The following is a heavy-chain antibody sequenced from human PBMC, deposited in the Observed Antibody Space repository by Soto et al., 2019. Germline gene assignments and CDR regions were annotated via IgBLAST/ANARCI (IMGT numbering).Heavy chain of an antibody. J-gene: IGHJ6*02. CDR2: IYSGGST. Sequence: EVPLVESGGDWVQPGGSLRLSCAASGFTVSYNYMSWVRQAAGKGLQWVSVIYSGGSTHYADSVKGRFTISGDHSKNTVYLQMNSLRAEDTAVYYCARGGYKPYFGMDVWGQGTTVTVFS. D-gene: IGHD5-12*01. V-gene: IGHV3-66*01. CDR1: GFTVSYNY. CDR3: ARGGYKPYFGMDV.